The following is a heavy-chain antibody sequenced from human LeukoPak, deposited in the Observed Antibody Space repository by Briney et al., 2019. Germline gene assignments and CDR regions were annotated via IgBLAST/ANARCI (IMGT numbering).Heavy chain of an antibody. V-gene: IGHV1-69*13. CDR3: ARGHFTEQDSWFDP. D-gene: IGHD3-22*01. Sequence: GASVTVSCKASGGTFRNYAIYWVRQAPGQGLEWMGGIIPLYRTANYAQNFQGRVTITADESTSTAYMELSSLTSADTAIYYCARGHFTEQDSWFDPWGQGTVLSVSS. CDR1: GGTFRNYA. CDR2: IIPLYRTA. J-gene: IGHJ5*02.